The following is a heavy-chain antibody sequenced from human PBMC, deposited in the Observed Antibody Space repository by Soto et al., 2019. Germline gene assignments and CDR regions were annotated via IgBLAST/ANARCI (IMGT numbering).Heavy chain of an antibody. CDR2: ISAYNGNT. D-gene: IGHD6-19*01. Sequence: QVQLVQSGAEVKKPGASVKVSCKASGYTFTSYGISWVRQAPGQGLEWMGWISAYNGNTNYAQKLQGRVTMTTDTATSTAYMELRSLRSDDTAVYYCASGPEQWLATYYYYGMDVWGQGTTVTVSS. CDR1: GYTFTSYG. V-gene: IGHV1-18*04. CDR3: ASGPEQWLATYYYYGMDV. J-gene: IGHJ6*02.